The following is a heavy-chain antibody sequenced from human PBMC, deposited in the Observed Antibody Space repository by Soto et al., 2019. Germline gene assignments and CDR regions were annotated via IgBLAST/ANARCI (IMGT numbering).Heavy chain of an antibody. CDR2: IYYSGST. V-gene: IGHV4-30-4*01. D-gene: IGHD1-26*01. CDR1: GNSISSGDYY. CDR3: ARAWRSYWDLDYFDY. J-gene: IGHJ4*02. Sequence: QVQLQESGPGLVKPSQTLSLTCTVSGNSISSGDYYWSWIRQPPGKRLEWIGYIYYSGSTYYNPSLKSRVTIPVDTSKNQFSLKLSSVTAADTAVYYCARAWRSYWDLDYFDYWGQGTLVTVSS.